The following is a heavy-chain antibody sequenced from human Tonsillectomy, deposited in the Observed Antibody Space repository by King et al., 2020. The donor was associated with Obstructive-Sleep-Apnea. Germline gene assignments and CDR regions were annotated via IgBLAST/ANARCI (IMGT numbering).Heavy chain of an antibody. D-gene: IGHD6-13*01. CDR2: ISRSGSHV. J-gene: IGHJ4*02. V-gene: IGHV3-21*01. CDR1: GFSLSNHN. Sequence: VQLVESGGGVVKPGGSLRLSCAASGFSLSNHNMNWVRQAPGRGLEWVSSISRSGSHVYYAESVKGRCTSSRDNAKNSQYLQLNSLRASDTTGYYCARDLHSRLTTSWYGPDYWGQGTLVTVSS. CDR3: ARDLHSRLTTSWYGPDY.